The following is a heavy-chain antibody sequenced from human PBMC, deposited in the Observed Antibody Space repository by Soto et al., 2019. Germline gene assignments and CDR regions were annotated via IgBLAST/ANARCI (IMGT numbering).Heavy chain of an antibody. CDR3: ARVIAARGGYYYYGMDV. J-gene: IGHJ6*02. V-gene: IGHV4-30-2*01. D-gene: IGHD6-6*01. CDR2: IYHSGST. Sequence: QLQLQESGSGLVKPSQTLSLTCAVSGGSISSGGYSWSWIRQPPGKGLEWIGYIYHSGSTYYYPSLKSRGTISVDRSKNQFSLKLSSVTAADTAVYYCARVIAARGGYYYYGMDVWGQGTTVTVSS. CDR1: GGSISSGGYS.